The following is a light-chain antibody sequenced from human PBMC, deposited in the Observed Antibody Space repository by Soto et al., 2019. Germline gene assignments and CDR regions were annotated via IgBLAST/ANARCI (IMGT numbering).Light chain of an antibody. CDR2: KNN. J-gene: IGLJ3*02. CDR3: PAWDNSLSARL. Sequence: QPVLTQPPSASGTPGQRVTISCSGSSSNIGSKYVFWYQQLPGTAPKLLIYKNNQRPSGVPDRFSGSKSGTSASLAISGLRSEDEADYYCPAWDNSLSARLFGGGTKVTVL. V-gene: IGLV1-47*01. CDR1: SSNIGSKY.